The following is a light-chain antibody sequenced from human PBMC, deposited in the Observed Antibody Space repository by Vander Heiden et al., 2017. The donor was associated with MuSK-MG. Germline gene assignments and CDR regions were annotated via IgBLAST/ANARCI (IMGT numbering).Light chain of an antibody. V-gene: IGKV4-1*01. CDR2: WAS. Sequence: DIVMTQSPDSLAVSLGERATINCKSSQSVLYSSNNKNYIAWYQQKPGQPPKLLIYWASTREAGVPDRFSGSGSGTDFTFTISSLQAEDVAVYYCQQNDNGLHTFGQGTRLDIK. J-gene: IGKJ2*01. CDR3: QQNDNGLHT. CDR1: QSVLYSSNNKNY.